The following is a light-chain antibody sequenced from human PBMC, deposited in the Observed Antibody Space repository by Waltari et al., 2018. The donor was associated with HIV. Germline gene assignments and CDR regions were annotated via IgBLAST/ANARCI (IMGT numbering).Light chain of an antibody. CDR3: QQRVNWPPLS. J-gene: IGKJ4*01. V-gene: IGKV3-11*01. CDR1: QSVISL. Sequence: EIVLTQSTATLCLSPGESATLPCRSTQSVISLLAWYQQRPGQAPSHLIFDASNLPTGILARFSSSSSCTDVTPTISSLEPEDFAVYYCQQRVNWPPLSFGGGTKVEIK. CDR2: DAS.